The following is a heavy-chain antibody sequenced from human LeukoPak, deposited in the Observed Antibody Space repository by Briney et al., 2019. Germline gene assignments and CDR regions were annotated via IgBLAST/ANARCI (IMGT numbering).Heavy chain of an antibody. CDR1: GYTFTSYG. CDR2: IGAYNGNT. J-gene: IGHJ4*02. CDR3: ARDGRFLEWFHPSDY. Sequence: ASVKVSCKASGYTFTSYGISWVRQAPGQGLEWMGWIGAYNGNTNYAQKLQGRVTMTTDTSTSTAYMELRSLRSDDTAVYYRARDGRFLEWFHPSDYWGQGTLVTVSS. V-gene: IGHV1-18*01. D-gene: IGHD3-3*01.